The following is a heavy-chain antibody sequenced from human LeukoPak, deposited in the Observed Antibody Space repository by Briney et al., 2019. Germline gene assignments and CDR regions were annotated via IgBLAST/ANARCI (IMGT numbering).Heavy chain of an antibody. CDR1: GVSFSGYY. CDR3: ARVGATVTTDWFDP. Sequence: SETLSLTCAVYGVSFSGYYWSWIRQPPGKGLEWIGEINHSGSTNYNPSLKSRVTISVDTSKNQFSLKLSSVTAADTAVYYCARVGATVTTDWFDPWGQGTLVTVSS. V-gene: IGHV4-34*01. CDR2: INHSGST. D-gene: IGHD4-17*01. J-gene: IGHJ5*02.